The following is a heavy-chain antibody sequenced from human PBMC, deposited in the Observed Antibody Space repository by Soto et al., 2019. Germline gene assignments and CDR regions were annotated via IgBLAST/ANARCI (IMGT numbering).Heavy chain of an antibody. CDR1: GGSFSGYY. CDR3: ARYDYGSGNDYNIDY. J-gene: IGHJ4*02. D-gene: IGHD3-10*01. Sequence: SSETLSLTCAVYGGSFSGYYWTWIRQPPGTGLEWIGEINHSGSTNYNPSLKSRVTISVDTSRNQFSLKLSSVTAADTAVYYCARYDYGSGNDYNIDYWGQGILVTVSS. CDR2: INHSGST. V-gene: IGHV4-34*01.